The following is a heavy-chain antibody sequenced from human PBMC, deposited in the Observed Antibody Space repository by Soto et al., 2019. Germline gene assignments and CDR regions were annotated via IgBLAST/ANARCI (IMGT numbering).Heavy chain of an antibody. CDR1: GFPFSSYS. CDR2: ISASTSSI. D-gene: IGHD3-22*01. Sequence: HPGGSLRLSCAASGFPFSSYSMNWVRQAPGKGLDWISYISASTSSIYYADSVQGRFTISRDNAKNSLYLQMNSPRAEDSAIYYCVRGNYEKSIDYWGQGTLVTVSS. CDR3: VRGNYEKSIDY. J-gene: IGHJ4*02. V-gene: IGHV3-48*01.